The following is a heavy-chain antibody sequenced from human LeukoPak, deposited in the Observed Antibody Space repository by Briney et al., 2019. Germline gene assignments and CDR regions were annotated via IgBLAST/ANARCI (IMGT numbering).Heavy chain of an antibody. D-gene: IGHD1-20*01. J-gene: IGHJ5*02. CDR1: GFTFSSYA. V-gene: IGHV3-23*01. CDR2: IRGSGGST. CDR3: AKASDNWNDENWFDP. Sequence: GGSLRLSCAASGFTFSSYAMSCVRQAPGTGLEWVSAIRGSGGSTYYADSVKGRFTISRDNSKNTLYLQINSMSAEDTAVYYCAKASDNWNDENWFDPWGQGTLVTVSS.